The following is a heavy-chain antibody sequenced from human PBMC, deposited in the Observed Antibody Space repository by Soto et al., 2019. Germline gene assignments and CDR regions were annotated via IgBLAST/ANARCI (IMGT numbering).Heavy chain of an antibody. CDR2: ITYDGSST. Sequence: QVQMVESGGGVVQPGTSLRLSCVVTGRTFSGYGMHWVRQAPGKGLEWVADITYDGSSTYYADAVKGRFTVSRDNSKNILYLQMTSLRGDDTAMYYCAKDQMGRGWRTLDSWGQGTLVIVSS. V-gene: IGHV3-30*18. CDR1: GRTFSGYG. D-gene: IGHD3-10*01. J-gene: IGHJ4*02. CDR3: AKDQMGRGWRTLDS.